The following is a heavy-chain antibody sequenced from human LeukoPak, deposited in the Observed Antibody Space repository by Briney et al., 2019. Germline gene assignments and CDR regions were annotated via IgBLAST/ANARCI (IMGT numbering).Heavy chain of an antibody. CDR3: ANGLSSGFDY. J-gene: IGHJ4*02. D-gene: IGHD3-22*01. CDR1: GFTFSSSW. V-gene: IGHV3-53*01. Sequence: PGGSLRLSCAASGFTFSSSWMTWVRQAPGKGLEWVSFIYSDNTHYSDSVKGRFTISRDNSKNTLYLQMNSLRAEDTAVYCCANGLSSGFDYWGQGTLVTVSS. CDR2: IYSDNT.